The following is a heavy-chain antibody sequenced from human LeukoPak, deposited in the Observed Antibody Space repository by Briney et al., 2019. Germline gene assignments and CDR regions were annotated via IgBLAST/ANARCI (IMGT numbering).Heavy chain of an antibody. Sequence: PVKVSCKASGGSFSRYAISWVRRAPGQGLEWMGGIIPIFGTANYAQKFQGRVTITADESTRTAYMELRTLRSEDTAIYYCARGSGETGGYYYVYWGRGTPVTVSS. D-gene: IGHD3-22*01. CDR2: IIPIFGTA. CDR1: GGSFSRYA. CDR3: ARGSGETGGYYYVY. V-gene: IGHV1-69*13. J-gene: IGHJ4*02.